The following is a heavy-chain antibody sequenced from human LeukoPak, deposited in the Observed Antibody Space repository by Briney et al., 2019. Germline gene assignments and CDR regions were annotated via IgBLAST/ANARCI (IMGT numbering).Heavy chain of an antibody. J-gene: IGHJ4*02. V-gene: IGHV3-33*01. CDR1: GFTFSSYG. Sequence: GMSLRLSCAASGFTFSSYGMHWVRQAPGKGLEWVAVIWYDGSNKYYADSVKGRFTISRGNSKNTLYLQMNSLRAEDTAVYFCARDQGNMGKFYFDYWGQGTLVTVSS. CDR3: ARDQGNMGKFYFDY. D-gene: IGHD3-16*01. CDR2: IWYDGSNK.